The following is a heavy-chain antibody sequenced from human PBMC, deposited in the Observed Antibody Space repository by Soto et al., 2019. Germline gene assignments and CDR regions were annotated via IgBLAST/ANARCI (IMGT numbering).Heavy chain of an antibody. J-gene: IGHJ4*02. CDR1: GFTFSSYA. D-gene: IGHD3-16*01. V-gene: IGHV3-23*01. CDR3: AKWHTYNYDSLAFSGFDC. CDR2: ISGGDGSP. Sequence: GSLRLSCVASGFTFSSYAMTWVRQAPGKGLEWVSAISGGDGSPSSADSVKGRFTISRDNSKNTLYLHMNSLRADDTAAYYCAKWHTYNYDSLAFSGFDCWGQGTQVTVSS.